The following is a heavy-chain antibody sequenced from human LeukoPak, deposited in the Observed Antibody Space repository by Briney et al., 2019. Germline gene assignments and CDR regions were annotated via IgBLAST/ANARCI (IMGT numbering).Heavy chain of an antibody. D-gene: IGHD6-19*01. J-gene: IGHJ4*02. Sequence: SETLSLTCTVSGGSISSYYWSWIRQSPGKGLEWIGYIYYSGSTNYNPSLKSRVTISVDTSKNQFSLKLSSVTTADTAVYYCARTGYSSGWYFDYWGQGTLVTVSS. CDR3: ARTGYSSGWYFDY. CDR2: IYYSGST. CDR1: GGSISSYY. V-gene: IGHV4-59*01.